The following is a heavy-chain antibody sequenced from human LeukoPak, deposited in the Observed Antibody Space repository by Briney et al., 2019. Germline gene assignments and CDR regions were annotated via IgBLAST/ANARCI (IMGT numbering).Heavy chain of an antibody. Sequence: GGSLRLSCAASGFTFSSYWMHWVRQAPGKGLVWVSRINSDGSSTSYADSVKGRFTISRDNAKNTLYLQMNSLRAEDTAVYYCARAYYGGKGTHHWGQGTLVTVSS. J-gene: IGHJ5*02. CDR2: INSDGSST. V-gene: IGHV3-74*01. D-gene: IGHD4-23*01. CDR3: ARAYYGGKGTHH. CDR1: GFTFSSYW.